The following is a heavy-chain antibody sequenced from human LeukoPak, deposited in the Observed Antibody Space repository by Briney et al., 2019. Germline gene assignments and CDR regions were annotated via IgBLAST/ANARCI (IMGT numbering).Heavy chain of an antibody. Sequence: SETLSLTCTVSGGSISSYYWSWIRQPAGKGLEWIGRIYTSGRTNYNPSLKSRVTMSVDTSKNQFSLKLRSVTAADTAVCYCARDEYSYGYVYWGQGTLVTVSS. CDR1: GGSISSYY. CDR2: IYTSGRT. V-gene: IGHV4-4*07. J-gene: IGHJ4*02. D-gene: IGHD5-18*01. CDR3: ARDEYSYGYVY.